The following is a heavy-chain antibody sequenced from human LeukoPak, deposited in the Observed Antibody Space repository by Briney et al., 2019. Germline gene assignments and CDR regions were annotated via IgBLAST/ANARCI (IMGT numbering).Heavy chain of an antibody. D-gene: IGHD2-15*01. CDR3: ARGDCSGGSCYLSLTTIDY. CDR2: ISSTSSSI. Sequence: GGSLRLSCAASGFTLSSYSMNWVRQAPGRGLEWVSYISSTSSSIYCADSVKGRFTISRDNAKNSLYLQMNSLRAEDTAVYYCARGDCSGGSCYLSLTTIDYWGQGTLVTVSS. CDR1: GFTLSSYS. V-gene: IGHV3-48*01. J-gene: IGHJ4*02.